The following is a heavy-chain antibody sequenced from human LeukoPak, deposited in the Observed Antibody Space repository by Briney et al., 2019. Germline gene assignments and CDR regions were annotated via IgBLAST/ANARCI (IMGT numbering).Heavy chain of an antibody. Sequence: PGGSLRLSCAASGFTFSRYWMHWVRQAPGKGLVGVSRINGDGSTTSYADSVKGGFNISRDNAKNTLYLQMNSLRAEDTAVYFCSTGNYYDSRGYYTFWHWGQGTLVTVSS. CDR1: GFTFSRYW. J-gene: IGHJ1*01. V-gene: IGHV3-74*01. CDR3: STGNYYDSRGYYTFWH. CDR2: INGDGSTT. D-gene: IGHD3-22*01.